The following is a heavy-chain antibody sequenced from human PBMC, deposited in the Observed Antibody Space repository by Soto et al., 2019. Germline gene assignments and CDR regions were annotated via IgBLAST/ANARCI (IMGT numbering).Heavy chain of an antibody. D-gene: IGHD6-6*01. J-gene: IGHJ3*02. CDR3: ARQGGDNIIAAPPDAFDI. CDR2: IDPSDSYT. CDR1: GYSFTSYW. V-gene: IGHV5-10-1*01. Sequence: GESLKISCKGSGYSFTSYWISWVRQMPGKGLEWMGRIDPSDSYTNYSPSFQGHVTISANKSISTAYLQWSSLKASDTAMYYCARQGGDNIIAAPPDAFDIWGQGTMVTVSS.